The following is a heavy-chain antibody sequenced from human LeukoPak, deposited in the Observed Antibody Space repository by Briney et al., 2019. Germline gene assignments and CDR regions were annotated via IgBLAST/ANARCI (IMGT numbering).Heavy chain of an antibody. CDR3: ARGSEGISGYYFYYFDY. V-gene: IGHV3-7*01. J-gene: IGHJ4*02. D-gene: IGHD3-22*01. CDR1: GFTFSSYW. CDR2: IKQDGSEK. Sequence: GGSLRLSCAASGFTFSSYWMTWVRQAPGKGLEWVANIKQDGSEKYYEDSVKGRFTVSRDNAKNSLYLQMNSLRAEDTAVYYCARGSEGISGYYFYYFDYWGQGTLVTVSS.